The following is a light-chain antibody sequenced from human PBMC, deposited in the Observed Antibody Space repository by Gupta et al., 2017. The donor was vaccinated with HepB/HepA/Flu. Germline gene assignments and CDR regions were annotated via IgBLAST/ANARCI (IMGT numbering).Light chain of an antibody. J-gene: IGLJ2*01. CDR2: DDS. CDR3: QVWDSSIDPVV. CDR1: HIGSKS. Sequence: SYELSQLPSVSVAAGKTARLTCGGDHIGSKSVHWYQQKSGQAPVLVVYDDSDRPSGIPERFSGSNSGNTATLTISRVEAGDEANYYCQVWDSSIDPVVFGGGTQLTVL. V-gene: IGLV3-21*03.